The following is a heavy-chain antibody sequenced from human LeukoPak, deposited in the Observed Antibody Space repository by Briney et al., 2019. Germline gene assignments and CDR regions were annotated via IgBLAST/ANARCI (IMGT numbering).Heavy chain of an antibody. CDR2: IYYSGST. CDR3: ARNGERITIFGVPRNNWFDP. V-gene: IGHV4-59*12. J-gene: IGHJ5*02. D-gene: IGHD3-3*01. Sequence: SETLSLTCTVSGGSISSYYWSWIRQPPGKGLEWIGYIYYSGSTNYNPSLKSRVTMSVDTSKNQFSLKLSSVTAADTAVYYCARNGERITIFGVPRNNWFDPWGQGTLVTVSS. CDR1: GGSISSYY.